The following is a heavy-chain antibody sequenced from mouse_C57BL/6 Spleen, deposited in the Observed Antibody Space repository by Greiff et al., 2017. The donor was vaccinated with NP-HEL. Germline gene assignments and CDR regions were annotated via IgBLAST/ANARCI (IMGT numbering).Heavy chain of an antibody. V-gene: IGHV1-64*01. J-gene: IGHJ3*01. Sequence: QVQLQQPGAELVKPGASVKLSCKASGYTFTSYWMHWVKQRPGQGLEWIGMIHPNSGSTNYNEKFKSKATLTVDKSSSTAYMQLSSLPSEDSAVYYCAREDTTVVAPNAYWGQGTLVTVSA. CDR1: GYTFTSYW. D-gene: IGHD1-1*01. CDR2: IHPNSGST. CDR3: AREDTTVVAPNAY.